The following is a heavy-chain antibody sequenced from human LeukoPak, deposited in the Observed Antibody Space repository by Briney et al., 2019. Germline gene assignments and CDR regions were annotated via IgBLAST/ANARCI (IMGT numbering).Heavy chain of an antibody. CDR2: IYYSGST. V-gene: IGHV4-59*08. J-gene: IGHJ6*03. CDR1: GGSISSYY. D-gene: IGHD7-27*01. CDR3: ARRTGSYYNYMDV. Sequence: SETLSLTCTVSGGSISSYYWSWIRQPPGKGLEWIGYIYYSGSTNYNPSLKSRVTISVDTSKNQFSLKLSSVTAADTAVYYCARRTGSYYNYMDVWGKGTTVTVSS.